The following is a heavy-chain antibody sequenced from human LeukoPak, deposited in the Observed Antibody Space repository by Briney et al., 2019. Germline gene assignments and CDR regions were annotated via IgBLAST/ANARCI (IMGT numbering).Heavy chain of an antibody. CDR1: GFTFTTYS. CDR3: ARGASYVTSQWFDP. V-gene: IGHV3-48*01. CDR2: ISSNSSTI. Sequence: GGSLRLSCAASGFTFTTYSMNWVRQAPGKGLEWVSYISSNSSTIYYADSVKGRFTISRDNAKNSLYLQMNSLRAEDTAVYYCARGASYVTSQWFDPWGQGTQVTVSS. J-gene: IGHJ5*02. D-gene: IGHD2-21*02.